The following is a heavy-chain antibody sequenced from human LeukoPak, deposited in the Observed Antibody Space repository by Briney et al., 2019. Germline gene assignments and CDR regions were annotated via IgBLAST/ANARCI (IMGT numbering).Heavy chain of an antibody. CDR1: GFTFSDYG. CDR2: ISNDGSNK. V-gene: IGHV3-30*12. D-gene: IGHD3-10*01. J-gene: IGHJ4*02. CDR3: ARDRQYYYGSGNERGYFDY. Sequence: GRSLRLSCAVSGFTFSDYGMHWVRQAPGKGLEWVAVISNDGSNKNYADSVKGRFTISRDNSKNTLSLQMNSLRAEDTAVYYCARDRQYYYGSGNERGYFDYWGQGTLVTVSS.